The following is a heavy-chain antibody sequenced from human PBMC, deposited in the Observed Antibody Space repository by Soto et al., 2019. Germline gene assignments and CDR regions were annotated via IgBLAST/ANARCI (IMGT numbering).Heavy chain of an antibody. V-gene: IGHV3-33*01. CDR1: GFTFSSYG. CDR3: AREGYDFWSPLSGMDV. D-gene: IGHD3-3*01. Sequence: QVQLVESGGGVVQPGRSLRLSCAASGFTFSSYGMHWVRQAPGKGLEWVAVIWYDGSNKYYADSVKGRFTISRDNSKNTLYLQMNSLRAEDTAVYYCAREGYDFWSPLSGMDVWGQGTTVTVSS. CDR2: IWYDGSNK. J-gene: IGHJ6*02.